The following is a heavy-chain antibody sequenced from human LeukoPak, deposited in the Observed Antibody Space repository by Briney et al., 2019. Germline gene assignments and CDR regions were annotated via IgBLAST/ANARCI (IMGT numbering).Heavy chain of an antibody. J-gene: IGHJ3*02. Sequence: PSETLSLTRAVSGYSISSGYYWGWIRQPPGKGLEWIGTIYHSGSTYYNPSLKSRVTISVDTSKNQFSLKLSSVTAADTAVYYCARLVFGVANNAFDIWGQGTMVTVSS. CDR2: IYHSGST. D-gene: IGHD3-3*01. CDR1: GYSISSGYY. CDR3: ARLVFGVANNAFDI. V-gene: IGHV4-38-2*01.